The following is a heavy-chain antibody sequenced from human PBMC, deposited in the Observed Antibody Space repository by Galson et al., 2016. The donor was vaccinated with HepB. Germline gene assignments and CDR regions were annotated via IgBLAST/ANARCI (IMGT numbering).Heavy chain of an antibody. CDR2: TYYRSKWYN. CDR3: ARDWGTWDGSGELIDI. CDR1: GDSVSSNGAA. Sequence: CAISGDSVSSNGAAWNWIRQSPSRGLEWLGGTYYRSKWYNKYAVSVQGRITINPATSKNQFSLQLNSVTPEDTAVYYCARDWGTWDGSGELIDIWGQGTMVTVSS. V-gene: IGHV6-1*01. D-gene: IGHD3-10*01. J-gene: IGHJ3*02.